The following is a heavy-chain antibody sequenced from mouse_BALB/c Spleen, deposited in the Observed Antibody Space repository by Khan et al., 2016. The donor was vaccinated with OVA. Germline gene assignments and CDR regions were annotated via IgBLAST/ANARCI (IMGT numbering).Heavy chain of an antibody. Sequence: EVELVESGGDLVKPGGSLTLSCAASGFTFSTYGMSWVRQTPEKRLEWVATISTGGTYTYYPDSVKGRFTISRDNAKNTLFLQLSSLKSEDTDIYYCSRPDYYDNREGFAYWGQGTLVTVSA. CDR2: ISTGGTYT. J-gene: IGHJ3*01. V-gene: IGHV5-6*01. CDR1: GFTFSTYG. CDR3: SRPDYYDNREGFAY. D-gene: IGHD2-4*01.